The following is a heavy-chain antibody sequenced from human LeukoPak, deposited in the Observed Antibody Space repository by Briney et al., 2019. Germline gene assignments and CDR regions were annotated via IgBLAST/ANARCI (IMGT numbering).Heavy chain of an antibody. D-gene: IGHD1-7*01. Sequence: PGGSLRLSCAASGFTFNNYGMHWVRQAPGKGLEWVAFIRYNGNNQYYADSVKGRFTISRDNSKNTLYLQMNSLRAEDTAVYYCAKLRGGTTRNSYDYWGQGTLVTVSS. CDR1: GFTFNNYG. V-gene: IGHV3-30*02. CDR2: IRYNGNNQ. J-gene: IGHJ4*02. CDR3: AKLRGGTTRNSYDY.